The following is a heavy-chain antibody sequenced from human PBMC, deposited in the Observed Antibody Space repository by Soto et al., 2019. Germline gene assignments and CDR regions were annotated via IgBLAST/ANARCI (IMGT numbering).Heavy chain of an antibody. CDR2: IYHSGST. Sequence: SETLSLTCAVYGGSFSGYYWSWIRQPPGKGLEWIGYIYHSGSTYYNPSLKSRVTISVDRSKNQFSLKLSSVTAADTAVYYCARVPSPWGQGTLVTVPQ. CDR1: GGSFSGYY. V-gene: IGHV4-30-2*01. CDR3: ARVPSP. J-gene: IGHJ5*02.